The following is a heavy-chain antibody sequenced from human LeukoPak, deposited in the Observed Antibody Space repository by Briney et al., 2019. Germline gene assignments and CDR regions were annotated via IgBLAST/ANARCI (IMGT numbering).Heavy chain of an antibody. V-gene: IGHV4-39*01. CDR1: GCSISSSSYY. D-gene: IGHD5-18*01. CDR2: IYYSGST. Sequence: PSETLSLTFTVSGCSISSSSYYWGWMRQPPGEGVVWIGSIYYSGSTTYNPTRKSRITISIDTSKNQFPLKLSTVTAADAAVYYYAGGWDTATYGYWGRGTLVTVSS. CDR3: AGGWDTATYGY. J-gene: IGHJ4*02.